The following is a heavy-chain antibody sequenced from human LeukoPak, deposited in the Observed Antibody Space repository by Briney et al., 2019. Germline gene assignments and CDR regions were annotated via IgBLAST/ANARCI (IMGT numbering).Heavy chain of an antibody. Sequence: GGSLRLSCVASGFSFSNHRMSWGRHAPGRGLEWVADIKKDGGEEHYVDSVRGRFTTPRDNGKNSLYLQMNSLRVEDTAVYFCVRDSTGWQADSFDIWGQGTMVTVSS. V-gene: IGHV3-7*01. J-gene: IGHJ3*02. CDR2: IKKDGGEE. D-gene: IGHD2-8*02. CDR1: GFSFSNHR. CDR3: VRDSTGWQADSFDI.